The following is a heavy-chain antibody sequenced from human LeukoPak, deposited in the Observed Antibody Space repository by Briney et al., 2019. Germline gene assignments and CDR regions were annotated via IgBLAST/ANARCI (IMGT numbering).Heavy chain of an antibody. CDR3: ARVRTYYYYYMDV. V-gene: IGHV3-11*01. CDR2: ISSSGSTI. J-gene: IGHJ6*03. Sequence: PGGSLRLSCAASGFTFSDYHMSWIRQAPGKGLEWVSYISSSGSTIYYADSVKGRFTISRDNAKNSLYLQMNSLRAEDTAVYYCARVRTYYYYYMDVWGKGTTVTVSS. CDR1: GFTFSDYH.